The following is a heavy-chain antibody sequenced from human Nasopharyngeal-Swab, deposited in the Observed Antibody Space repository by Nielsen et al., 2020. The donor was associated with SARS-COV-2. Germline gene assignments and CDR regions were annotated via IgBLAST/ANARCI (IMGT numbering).Heavy chain of an antibody. CDR3: ARGVGWNRPGAVY. Sequence: GESLKISCKGSGYSFTSYWTTWVRQMPGKGLEWMGRIDPSDSYTSYSPSFQGHVTISADKSISTAYLQWSSLKASDTAMYYCARGVGWNRPGAVYWGQGTLVTVSS. J-gene: IGHJ4*02. CDR2: IDPSDSYT. D-gene: IGHD1-1*01. V-gene: IGHV5-10-1*01. CDR1: GYSFTSYW.